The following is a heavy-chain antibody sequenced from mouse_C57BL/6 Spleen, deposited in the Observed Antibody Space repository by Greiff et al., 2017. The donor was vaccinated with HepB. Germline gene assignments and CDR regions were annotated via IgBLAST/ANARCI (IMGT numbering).Heavy chain of an antibody. CDR2: IDPETGGT. CDR3: TMEDTTVVRYYFDY. V-gene: IGHV1-15*01. D-gene: IGHD1-1*01. Sequence: QVQLKQSGAELVRPGASVTLSCKASGYTFTDYEMHWVKQTPVHGLEWIGAIDPETGGTAYNQKFKGKAILTADKSSSTAYMELRSLTSEDSAVYYCTMEDTTVVRYYFDYWGQGTTLTVSS. J-gene: IGHJ2*01. CDR1: GYTFTDYE.